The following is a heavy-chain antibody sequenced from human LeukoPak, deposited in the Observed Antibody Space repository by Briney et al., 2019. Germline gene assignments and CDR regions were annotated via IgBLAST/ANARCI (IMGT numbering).Heavy chain of an antibody. Sequence: PGGSLRLSCAASGFAFSTFSMNWVRQAPGKGPEWVSSISSSSRYKYYANSVEGRFTISRDDAKSSLYLQMNSLRAEDTAVYYCARVGTTNYYFYYMDVWGKGTTVTVSS. J-gene: IGHJ6*03. CDR3: ARVGTTNYYFYYMDV. CDR2: ISSSSRYK. V-gene: IGHV3-21*01. CDR1: GFAFSTFS. D-gene: IGHD2-2*01.